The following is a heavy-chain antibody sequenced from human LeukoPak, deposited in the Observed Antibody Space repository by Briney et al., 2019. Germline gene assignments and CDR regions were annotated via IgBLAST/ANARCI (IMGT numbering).Heavy chain of an antibody. CDR1: GGTFSSYA. J-gene: IGHJ1*01. CDR3: ARGVYGDYHEYFQH. V-gene: IGHV1-69*05. CDR2: IIPIFGTA. Sequence: SVKVSCKASGGTFSSYAISWVRQAPGQGLEWMGGIIPIFGTANYAQKFQGRVTITTDESTSTAYMELSSLRSEDTAVYYCARGVYGDYHEYFQHWGQGTLVTVSS. D-gene: IGHD4-17*01.